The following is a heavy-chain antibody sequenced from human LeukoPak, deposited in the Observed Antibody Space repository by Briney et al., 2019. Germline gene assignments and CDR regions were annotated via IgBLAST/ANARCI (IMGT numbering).Heavy chain of an antibody. J-gene: IGHJ4*02. D-gene: IGHD3-22*01. CDR2: VSPPGGGT. CDR1: GFTFSNHG. V-gene: IGHV3-23*01. Sequence: GGSLRLSCAASGFTFSNHGMNWVRQAPGKGLEWLSGVSPPGGGTYYADSVKGRFTISRDDSKNTLSLQMNSLRAEDTAVYYCAKDRAYYSDSSGYYLVRAYDYWGQGTLVTVSS. CDR3: AKDRAYYSDSSGYYLVRAYDY.